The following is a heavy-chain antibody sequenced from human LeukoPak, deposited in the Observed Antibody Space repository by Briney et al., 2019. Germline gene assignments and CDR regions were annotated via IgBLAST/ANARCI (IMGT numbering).Heavy chain of an antibody. CDR1: GFTFNTYT. CDR3: ARDFQPPLVRFSTLLDAFDI. J-gene: IGHJ3*02. Sequence: PGGSLRLSCAASGFTFNTYTMNWVRQAPGKGLEWVSYISGSSGIIDYADSVRGRFTISRDNAKNSLYLQMNSLRAEDTAVYYCARDFQPPLVRFSTLLDAFDIWGQGTMVTVSS. V-gene: IGHV3-48*01. CDR2: ISGSSGII. D-gene: IGHD3-3*01.